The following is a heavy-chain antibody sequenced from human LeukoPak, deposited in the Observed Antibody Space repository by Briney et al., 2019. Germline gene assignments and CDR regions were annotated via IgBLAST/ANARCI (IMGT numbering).Heavy chain of an antibody. V-gene: IGHV3-33*08. CDR2: IWYDGSNK. D-gene: IGHD6-6*01. CDR1: GFTFSSYA. CDR3: ARDRGTTSSAGCYFDT. J-gene: IGHJ4*02. Sequence: QSGGSLRLSCAASGFTFSSYAMSWVRQAPGKGLEWVAIIWYDGSNKYYGDSVKGRFTVSRDNSKNTLHLQVNSLRAEDTAVYYCARDRGTTSSAGCYFDTWGQGALVTVSS.